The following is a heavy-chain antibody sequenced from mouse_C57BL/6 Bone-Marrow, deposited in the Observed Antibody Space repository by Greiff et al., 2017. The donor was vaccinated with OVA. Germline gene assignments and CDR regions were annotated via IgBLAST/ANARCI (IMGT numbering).Heavy chain of an antibody. Sequence: EVQLVESGGDLVKPGGSLKLSCAASGFTFSSYGMSWVRQTPDKRLEWVATISSGGSYTYYPDSVKGRFTISRDNAKNTLYLQMSSLKSEDTAMYYCARPRGSPYFDYWGQGTTLTVSS. CDR2: ISSGGSYT. J-gene: IGHJ2*01. V-gene: IGHV5-6*01. D-gene: IGHD1-1*01. CDR1: GFTFSSYG. CDR3: ARPRGSPYFDY.